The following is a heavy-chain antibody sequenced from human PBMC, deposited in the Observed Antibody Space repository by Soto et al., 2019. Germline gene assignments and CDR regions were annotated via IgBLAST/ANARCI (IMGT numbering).Heavy chain of an antibody. D-gene: IGHD2-15*01. CDR2: IKSKSDGGTT. CDR1: GFTFNIAW. Sequence: AGGSLRLSCTASGFTFNIAWMSWVRQAPGKGLEWVGRIKSKSDGGTTDYVAPVKGRFTISRVDSENTLYLQMSTLKTEDTAVYYCTRRGRYCSDFYCSDYYRYGVDVWGQGTTVTVSS. V-gene: IGHV3-15*01. CDR3: TRRGRYCSDFYCSDYYRYGVDV. J-gene: IGHJ6*02.